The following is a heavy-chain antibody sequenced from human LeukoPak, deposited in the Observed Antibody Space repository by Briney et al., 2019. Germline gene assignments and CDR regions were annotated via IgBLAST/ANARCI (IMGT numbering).Heavy chain of an antibody. Sequence: GGSLRLSCAASGFTFSRYSMSWVRQAPGKGLEWVSYISSSGSTIYYADSVKGRFTISRDNAKNSLYLQMNSLRAEDTAVYYCARRLRRNYFDYWGQGTLVTVSS. CDR1: GFTFSRYS. CDR2: ISSSGSTI. V-gene: IGHV3-48*04. CDR3: ARRLRRNYFDY. J-gene: IGHJ4*02. D-gene: IGHD4-17*01.